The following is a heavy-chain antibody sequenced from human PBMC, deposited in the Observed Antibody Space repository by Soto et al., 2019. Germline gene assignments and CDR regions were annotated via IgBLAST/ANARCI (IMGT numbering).Heavy chain of an antibody. CDR2: ISGSGGST. CDR3: ARDKTTVTMLAY. D-gene: IGHD4-17*01. V-gene: IGHV3-23*01. Sequence: PGGSLRLSCAASGFTFSSYAMIWVRQAPGKGLEWVSAISGSGGSTYYADSVKGRFTISRDNSKNTLYLQMNSLRPEDTGVYYCARDKTTVTMLAYWGQGTLVTVSS. J-gene: IGHJ4*02. CDR1: GFTFSSYA.